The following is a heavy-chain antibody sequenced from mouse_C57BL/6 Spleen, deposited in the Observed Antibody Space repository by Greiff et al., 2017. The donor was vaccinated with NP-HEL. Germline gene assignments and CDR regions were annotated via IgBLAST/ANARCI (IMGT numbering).Heavy chain of an antibody. CDR3: ARWHYGSSYVDY. CDR2: INPNNGGT. D-gene: IGHD1-1*01. V-gene: IGHV1-22*01. Sequence: VQLKQSGPELVKPGASVKMSCKASGYTFTDYNMHWVKQSHGKSLEWIGYINPNNGGTSYNQKFKGKATLTVNKSSSTAYMELRSLTSEDSAVYYCARWHYGSSYVDYWGQGTTLTVSS. CDR1: GYTFTDYN. J-gene: IGHJ2*01.